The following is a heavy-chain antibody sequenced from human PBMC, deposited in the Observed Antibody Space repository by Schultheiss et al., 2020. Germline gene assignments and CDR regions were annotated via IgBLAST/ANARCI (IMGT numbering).Heavy chain of an antibody. CDR3: TKYYGSGSYVNWFDP. Sequence: GGSLRLSCAASGFTFSNAWMSWVRQAPGKGLEWVGRIKSKTDGGTTDYAAPVKGRFTISRDDSKNTLYLQMNSLKTEDTAVYYCTKYYGSGSYVNWFDPWGQGTLVTVSS. D-gene: IGHD3-10*01. V-gene: IGHV3-15*01. CDR2: IKSKTDGGTT. CDR1: GFTFSNAW. J-gene: IGHJ5*02.